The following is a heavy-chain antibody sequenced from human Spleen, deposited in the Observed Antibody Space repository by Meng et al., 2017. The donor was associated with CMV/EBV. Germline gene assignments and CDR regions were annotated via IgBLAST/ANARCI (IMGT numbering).Heavy chain of an antibody. CDR1: GGSFRTHY. D-gene: IGHD3-3*01. V-gene: IGHV4-34*12. Sequence: SLTCAVYGGSFRTHYWSWARQTPGKGLEWIGEVVHGGRATYNPSLQSRLTMSIDVSGNQFSLKLTSVTAADTAVYFCVRNGYYSHDSWGQGTLVTVSS. CDR2: VVHGGRA. J-gene: IGHJ4*02. CDR3: VRNGYYSHDS.